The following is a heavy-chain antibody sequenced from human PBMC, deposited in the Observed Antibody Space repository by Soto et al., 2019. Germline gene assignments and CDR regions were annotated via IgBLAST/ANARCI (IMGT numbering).Heavy chain of an antibody. CDR1: GFTVNSNY. J-gene: IGHJ6*02. Sequence: GGSLRLSCAASGFTVNSNYMTWVRQAPGKGLEWVSVIYSGGSTYYADSLKGRFTISRDNSKNTLYLQMNSLRAEDTAVYYCATQDYDILTGHPTRTYYFGMDVWGQGTTVT. D-gene: IGHD3-9*01. V-gene: IGHV3-66*04. CDR2: IYSGGST. CDR3: ATQDYDILTGHPTRTYYFGMDV.